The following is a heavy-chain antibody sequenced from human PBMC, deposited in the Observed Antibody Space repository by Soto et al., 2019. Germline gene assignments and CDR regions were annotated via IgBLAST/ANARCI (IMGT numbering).Heavy chain of an antibody. V-gene: IGHV3-33*01. J-gene: IGHJ6*02. CDR3: ARALYQLLNYYYHGMDV. D-gene: IGHD2-2*01. CDR1: GFTFSSYG. CDR2: IWYDGSNK. Sequence: GGALRLSCAACGFTFSSYGMHWVRQAPGKGLEWVAGIWYDGSNKYYADSVKGRFTISRDNSKNTPYLQMNSLRAEDTAVYYCARALYQLLNYYYHGMDVWGQWTTVTVSS.